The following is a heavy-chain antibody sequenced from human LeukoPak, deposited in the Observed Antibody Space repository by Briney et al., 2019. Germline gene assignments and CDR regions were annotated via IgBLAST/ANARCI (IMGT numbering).Heavy chain of an antibody. D-gene: IGHD2-21*01. CDR3: ARSDISPQSAFDI. CDR1: GGSISSSNW. V-gene: IGHV4-4*02. Sequence: PSETLSLTCAVSGGSISSSNWWSWVRQPPGKGLEWIGEIYHSGSTNYNPSLKSRVTISVDKSKNQFSLKLSSVTAADTAVYYCARSDISPQSAFDIWGQGTMVTVSS. J-gene: IGHJ3*02. CDR2: IYHSGST.